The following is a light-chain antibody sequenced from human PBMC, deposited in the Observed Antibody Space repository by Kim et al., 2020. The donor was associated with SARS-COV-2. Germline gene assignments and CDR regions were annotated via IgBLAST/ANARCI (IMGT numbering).Light chain of an antibody. CDR3: QQLNSYPWT. J-gene: IGKJ1*01. V-gene: IGKV1-9*01. CDR1: QGIGTY. CDR2: RAS. Sequence: DIQLTHSPPFLSASVGDRVTITCRASQGIGTYLAWYQQIPGKAAKLLIYRASILQSGVPSRFSGSGSGTEFTLTISNLQPEDFAIYYCQQLNSYPWTFGQGTKVDIK.